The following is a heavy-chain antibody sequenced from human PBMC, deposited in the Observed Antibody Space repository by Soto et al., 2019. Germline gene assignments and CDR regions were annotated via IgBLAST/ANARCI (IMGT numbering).Heavy chain of an antibody. CDR3: ASTGYSSSDNWFDP. Sequence: SETLSLTCAVSGGSISSGNWWSWVRQPPWRGLEWIGEIRSSGNTDYNPSLESRVTISVDMSKNQFSLKLSSVTAADTAVYYCASTGYSSSDNWFDPWGQGTLVTVS. CDR2: IRSSGNT. D-gene: IGHD6-13*01. CDR1: GGSISSGNW. V-gene: IGHV4-4*02. J-gene: IGHJ5*02.